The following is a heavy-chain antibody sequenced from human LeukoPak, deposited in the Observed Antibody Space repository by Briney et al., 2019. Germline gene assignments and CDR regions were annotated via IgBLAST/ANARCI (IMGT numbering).Heavy chain of an antibody. CDR2: IIPIFGTA. CDR1: GGTFSSYA. J-gene: IGHJ4*02. D-gene: IGHD5-18*01. Sequence: GASVKVSCKASGGTFSSYAISWVRQAPGQGLEWMGGIIPIFGTANYAQKFQGRVTITTDESTSTAYMELNSLRAEDTAVYYCARGNIGYSYGFGYWGQGTLVTVSS. CDR3: ARGNIGYSYGFGY. V-gene: IGHV1-69*05.